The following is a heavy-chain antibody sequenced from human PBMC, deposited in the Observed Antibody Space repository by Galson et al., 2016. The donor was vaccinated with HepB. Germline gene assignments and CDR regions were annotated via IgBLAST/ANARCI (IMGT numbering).Heavy chain of an antibody. CDR3: AKERGSRITMMKSILDAFDI. V-gene: IGHV3-23*01. CDR1: GFTFSNYA. J-gene: IGHJ3*02. CDR2: IRGSGGGI. Sequence: SLRLSCAGSGFTFSNYAMNWVRQAPGKGLEWVASIRGSGGGIDYADTVKGRFTISRDNSKNTLYLQMNSLRAEDTAVYYCAKERGSRITMMKSILDAFDIWGQGTLVTVSS. D-gene: IGHD3-22*01.